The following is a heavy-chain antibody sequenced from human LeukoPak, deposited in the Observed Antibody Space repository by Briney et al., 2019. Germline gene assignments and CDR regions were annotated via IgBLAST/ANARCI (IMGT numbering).Heavy chain of an antibody. D-gene: IGHD7-27*01. J-gene: IGHJ3*02. CDR1: GFTFSIYS. V-gene: IGHV3-48*01. CDR3: AKRLGGLGGAFDI. CDR2: ISSSTTIQ. Sequence: GGSLRLSCAASGFTFSIYSMNWVRQAPGKGLEWVSYISSSTTIQYYAASVQGRFTISRDTSKNTLYLQMNSLRAEDTAVYYCAKRLGGLGGAFDIWGRGTMVTVSS.